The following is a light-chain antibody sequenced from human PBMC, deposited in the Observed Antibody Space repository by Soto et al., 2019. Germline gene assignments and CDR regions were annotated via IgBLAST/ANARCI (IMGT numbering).Light chain of an antibody. V-gene: IGKV3-11*01. CDR1: QSVSSN. J-gene: IGKJ4*01. CDR2: DAS. Sequence: ENVLTQSPATLSLSPGERATLSCRASQSVSSNLAWYQQKPGQAPRLLIYDASNRATGIPARFSGSGSGTDFTLTISSLQPEDFAVYYCHQRSSWPPTFGGGTKVDIK. CDR3: HQRSSWPPT.